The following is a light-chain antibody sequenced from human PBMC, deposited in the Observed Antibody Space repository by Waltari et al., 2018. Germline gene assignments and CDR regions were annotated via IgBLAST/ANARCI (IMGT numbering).Light chain of an antibody. CDR2: LGS. Sequence: IVMTQSPLSLPVTPGEPASISCRASQSRLHRNGYNYLDWYLQKPGQSPQLRVSLGSTRDSGVPDRFSGGASGPQFTLRISRVEAEDVGVYYCMQARQTPYTFGQGTKLEIK. V-gene: IGKV2-28*01. J-gene: IGKJ2*01. CDR3: MQARQTPYT. CDR1: QSRLHRNGYNY.